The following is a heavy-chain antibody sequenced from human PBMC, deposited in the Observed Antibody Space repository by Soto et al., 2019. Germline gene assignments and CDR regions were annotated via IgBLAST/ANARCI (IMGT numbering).Heavy chain of an antibody. CDR2: LNSDTGKA. CDR3: GRVKAIKTDY. CDR1: GYTFTDYP. J-gene: IGHJ4*02. V-gene: IGHV1-3*04. Sequence: GASVKVSCKTSGYTFTDYPIHWVRQAPRQRLEWMGWLNSDTGKAEYSRAFKGRLTISRDISATTVYMQLRSLTSEDTAIYFCGRVKAIKTDYWGQGTLVTVSS.